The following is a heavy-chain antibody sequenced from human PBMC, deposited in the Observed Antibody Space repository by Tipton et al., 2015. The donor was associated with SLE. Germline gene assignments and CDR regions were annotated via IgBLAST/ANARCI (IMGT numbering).Heavy chain of an antibody. Sequence: SLRLSCAASGFTFDDYAMHWVRQAPGKGLEWVSGISWNGGSIGYADSVKGRFTISRDNAKNSLYLQMNSLRAEDTAVYYCANFLGYCTGGVCPDAFDIWGQGTMVTVSS. CDR2: ISWNGGSI. D-gene: IGHD2-8*02. CDR3: ANFLGYCTGGVCPDAFDI. CDR1: GFTFDDYA. J-gene: IGHJ3*02. V-gene: IGHV3-9*01.